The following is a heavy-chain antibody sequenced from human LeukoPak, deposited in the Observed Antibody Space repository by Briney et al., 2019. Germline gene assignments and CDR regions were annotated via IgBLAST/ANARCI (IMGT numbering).Heavy chain of an antibody. Sequence: GASVKVSCKASGGTFSSYAISWVRQAPGQGLEWMGRIIPIFGTANYAQKFQGRVTITTDESTSTAYMELSSLRSEDTAVYYCARGGDTYYYDSSGSWGQGTLVTVSS. CDR2: IIPIFGTA. CDR1: GGTFSSYA. V-gene: IGHV1-69*05. J-gene: IGHJ4*02. D-gene: IGHD3-22*01. CDR3: ARGGDTYYYDSSGS.